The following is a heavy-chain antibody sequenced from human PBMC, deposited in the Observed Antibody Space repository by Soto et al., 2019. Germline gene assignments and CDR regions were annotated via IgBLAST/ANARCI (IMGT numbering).Heavy chain of an antibody. CDR3: ASLPTYYYDSSGYSYGMDV. J-gene: IGHJ6*02. Sequence: PGESLKISCKGSGYSFTSYWISWVRQMPGKGLEWMGRIDPSDSYTNYSPSFQGHVTISADKSISTAYLQWSSLKASDTAMYYCASLPTYYYDSSGYSYGMDVWGQGTTVTVSS. CDR2: IDPSDSYT. V-gene: IGHV5-10-1*01. D-gene: IGHD3-22*01. CDR1: GYSFTSYW.